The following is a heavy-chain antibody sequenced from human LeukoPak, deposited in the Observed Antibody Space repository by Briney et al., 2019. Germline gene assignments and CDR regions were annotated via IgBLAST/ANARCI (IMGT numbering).Heavy chain of an antibody. J-gene: IGHJ5*02. CDR2: ISSSSSTI. CDR1: GFTFSSYS. D-gene: IGHD2-2*01. Sequence: VGSLRLSCAASGFTFSSYSMNWVRQAPGKGLKWVSYISSSSSTIYYADSVKGRFTISRDNAKNSLYLQMNSLRAEDTAVYYCARRPRDVVVPAAMENWFDPWGQGTLVTVSS. V-gene: IGHV3-48*01. CDR3: ARRPRDVVVPAAMENWFDP.